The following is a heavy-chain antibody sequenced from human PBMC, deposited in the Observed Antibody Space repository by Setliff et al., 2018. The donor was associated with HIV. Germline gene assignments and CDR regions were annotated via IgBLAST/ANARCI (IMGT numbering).Heavy chain of an antibody. Sequence: GGSLSLSCAASGFTFSTYSMNWVRQAPGKGLEWVACISSSSSIIYYADSVKGRVTISRDNAKNSLYLQMISVRDEDTAVYYCAREPKIWSGYYSHFYYMDVWGKGTTVTVSS. CDR2: ISSSSSII. CDR1: GFTFSTYS. CDR3: AREPKIWSGYYSHFYYMDV. V-gene: IGHV3-48*02. D-gene: IGHD3-3*01. J-gene: IGHJ6*03.